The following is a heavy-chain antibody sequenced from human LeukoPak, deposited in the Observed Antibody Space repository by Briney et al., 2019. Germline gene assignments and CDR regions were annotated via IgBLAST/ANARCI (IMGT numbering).Heavy chain of an antibody. V-gene: IGHV3-74*01. J-gene: IGHJ5*02. CDR3: ARAGGSGWFDP. CDR2: INIDGST. D-gene: IGHD3-10*01. Sequence: GGSLRLSCAASGFTFRNYWMHWVRQAPGKGLVWVSRINIDGSTRYADSVEGRFTISRDNTKNTLYLQMNSLRAEDTAVYYCARAGGSGWFDPWGQGTLVTVSS. CDR1: GFTFRNYW.